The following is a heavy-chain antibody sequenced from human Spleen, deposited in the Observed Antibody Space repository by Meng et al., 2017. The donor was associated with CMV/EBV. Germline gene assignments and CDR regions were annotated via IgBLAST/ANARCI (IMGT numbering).Heavy chain of an antibody. CDR3: TRDLVGYDAFDI. CDR2: INPDGETK. J-gene: IGHJ3*02. Sequence: ASVKVSCKASGYIFTSFDISWIRQAPGQGLEWMGRINPDGETKTYAQKFQDRVTLTSDTSTSTVYMELSSLRSEDTAVYYCTRDLVGYDAFDIWGQGTMVTVSS. CDR1: GYIFTSFD. D-gene: IGHD3-22*01. V-gene: IGHV1-46*01.